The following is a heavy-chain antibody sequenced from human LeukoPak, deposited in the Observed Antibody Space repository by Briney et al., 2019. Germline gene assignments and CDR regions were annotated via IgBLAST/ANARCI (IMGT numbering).Heavy chain of an antibody. CDR3: ARHLGYYYGSANFDY. CDR2: INHSGST. CDR1: GGSFSGYY. V-gene: IGHV4-34*01. D-gene: IGHD3-10*01. J-gene: IGHJ4*02. Sequence: SETLSLTCAVYGGSFSGYYWSWIRQPPGKGLEWLGEINHSGSTNYNPSLKSRVTISVDTSKNQFSLKLSSVTAADTAVYYCARHLGYYYGSANFDYWGQGTLVTVSS.